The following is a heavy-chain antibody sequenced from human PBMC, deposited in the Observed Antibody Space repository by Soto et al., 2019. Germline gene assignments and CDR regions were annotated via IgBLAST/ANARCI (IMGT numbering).Heavy chain of an antibody. CDR2: IYPGDSDT. CDR1: GYSCTIYW. Sequence: GESLKISCKGSGYSCTIYWIGWVRQMPGKGLEWLGLIYPGDSDTRYSPSFQGQVTISADKSITTAYLQWSSLKASDTAMYYCAKQGPRVYYDNSDYYYYGMDVWGQGTTVTVSS. J-gene: IGHJ6*02. D-gene: IGHD3-22*01. V-gene: IGHV5-51*01. CDR3: AKQGPRVYYDNSDYYYYGMDV.